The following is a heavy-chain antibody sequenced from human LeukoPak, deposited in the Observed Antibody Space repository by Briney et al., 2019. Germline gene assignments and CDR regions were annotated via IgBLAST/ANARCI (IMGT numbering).Heavy chain of an antibody. Sequence: GGSLRLPCAASRFTFSTYAMHWVRHAPGKGREWVAVILYDGSNEHYTDSVRGRFTISRDNPKNTLWLQMNSLTADDTAVYYCGRGEFSGLDYWGQGTLVTVSS. CDR3: GRGEFSGLDY. CDR2: ILYDGSNE. CDR1: RFTFSTYA. V-gene: IGHV3-30-3*01. D-gene: IGHD5-12*01. J-gene: IGHJ4*02.